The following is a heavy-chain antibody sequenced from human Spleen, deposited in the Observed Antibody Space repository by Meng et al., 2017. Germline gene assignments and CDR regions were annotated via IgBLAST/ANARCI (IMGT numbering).Heavy chain of an antibody. CDR1: GGSFSDYY. CDR2: INHSGST. V-gene: IGHV4-34*01. D-gene: IGHD3-22*01. CDR3: ARSYDSSGYDAFDI. J-gene: IGHJ3*02. Sequence: SETLSLTCVVSGGSFSDYYWSWIRQPPGKGLEWIGEINHSGSTNYNPSLESRVTISVDTSKNQFSLKLSSVTAADTAVYYCARSYDSSGYDAFDIWGQGKMVTVSS.